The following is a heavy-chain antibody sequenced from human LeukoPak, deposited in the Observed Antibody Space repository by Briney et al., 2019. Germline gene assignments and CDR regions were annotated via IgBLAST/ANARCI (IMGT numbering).Heavy chain of an antibody. V-gene: IGHV1-46*01. CDR3: AIGYRLRFTEWLSRTFDY. D-gene: IGHD3-3*01. Sequence: GASVKVSCKASGYTFTSYYMHWVRQAPGQGLEWMGIINPSGGSTSYAQKFQGRVTMTRDTSTSTVYMELSSLRSEDTAVYYCAIGYRLRFTEWLSRTFDYWGQGTLVSVSS. CDR2: INPSGGST. CDR1: GYTFTSYY. J-gene: IGHJ4*02.